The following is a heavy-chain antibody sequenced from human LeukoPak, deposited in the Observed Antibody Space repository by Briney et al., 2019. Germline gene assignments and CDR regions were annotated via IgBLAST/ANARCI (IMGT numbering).Heavy chain of an antibody. CDR2: IIPILGIV. V-gene: IGHV1-69*04. D-gene: IGHD3-9*01. J-gene: IGHJ6*02. Sequence: SVKVSCKASGGTFSSYAISWVRQAPGQGLEWMGRIIPILGIVNYAQKFQGRVTITADKSTSTAYMELSSLRSEDTAVYYCARDGAPFGWLSQGHYYYGMDVWGQGTTVTVSS. CDR1: GGTFSSYA. CDR3: ARDGAPFGWLSQGHYYYGMDV.